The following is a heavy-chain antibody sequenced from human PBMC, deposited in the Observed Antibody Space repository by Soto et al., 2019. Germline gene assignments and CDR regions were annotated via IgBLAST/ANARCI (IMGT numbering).Heavy chain of an antibody. J-gene: IGHJ4*02. D-gene: IGHD5-12*01. CDR3: ARGRWLRSAFDY. CDR1: GGSFSGYY. CDR2: INHSGST. V-gene: IGHV4-34*01. Sequence: QVQLQKWGAGLLKPSETLSLTCAVYGGSFSGYYWSWIRQPPGKGLEWIGEINHSGSTNYNPSLKSRVTISVDTSKNQFSLKLSSVTAADTAVYYCARGRWLRSAFDYWGPGTLVTVSS.